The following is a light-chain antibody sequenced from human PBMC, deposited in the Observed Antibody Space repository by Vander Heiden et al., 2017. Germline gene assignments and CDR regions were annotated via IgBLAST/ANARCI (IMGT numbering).Light chain of an antibody. CDR2: EDT. CDR1: ALPTNY. Sequence: SYELTQPPSVSVSPGQTARITCPGDALPTNYAFWYQQKSGQAPVLVIYEDTKRPSGIPERFSGSSSGTMATLTISGAQVEDEADYYCYSTDSSGDHRGVFGGGTKLTVL. V-gene: IGLV3-10*01. J-gene: IGLJ2*01. CDR3: YSTDSSGDHRGV.